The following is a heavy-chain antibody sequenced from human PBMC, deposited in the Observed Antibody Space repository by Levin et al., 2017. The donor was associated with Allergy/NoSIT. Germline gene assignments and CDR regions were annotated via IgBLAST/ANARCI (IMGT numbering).Heavy chain of an antibody. D-gene: IGHD2-21*01. V-gene: IGHV4-59*01. CDR1: GDSISSYY. Sequence: SQTLSLTCTVSGDSISSYYWSWIRQPPGRGLEWIGYIHYDGNTNYNPSLKSRITISLDTSKNEFSLKLRSVTAADTAVYYCAREYGGDWYFDLWGRGTLVTVSS. J-gene: IGHJ2*01. CDR2: IHYDGNT. CDR3: AREYGGDWYFDL.